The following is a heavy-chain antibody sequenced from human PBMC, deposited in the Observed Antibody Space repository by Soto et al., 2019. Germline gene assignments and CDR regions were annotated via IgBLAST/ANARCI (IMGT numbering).Heavy chain of an antibody. CDR2: ISAYNGNT. V-gene: IGHV1-18*04. CDR3: ARVEGIVGATVLGY. Sequence: ASVKVSCKASGYTFTSHGISWVRQAPGQGLEWMGWISAYNGNTNYAQKLQGRVTMTTDTSTSTAYMELRSLRSDDTAVYYCARVEGIVGATVLGYWGQGTLVTVSS. D-gene: IGHD1-26*01. CDR1: GYTFTSHG. J-gene: IGHJ4*02.